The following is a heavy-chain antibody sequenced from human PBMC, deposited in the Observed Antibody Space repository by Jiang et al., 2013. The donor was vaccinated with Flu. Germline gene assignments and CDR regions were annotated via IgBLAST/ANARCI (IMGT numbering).Heavy chain of an antibody. Sequence: QLLESGGGLVQPGGSLRLSCAASGFTFSSYWMSWVRQAPGKGLEWVANIKQDGSEKYYVDSVKGRFTISRDSAKNSLYLQMNSLRAEDTAVYYCAREGDYYDSSGYYHLDYYYGMGVWGQGTTVTVSS. CDR1: GFTFSSYW. D-gene: IGHD3-22*01. J-gene: IGHJ6*02. V-gene: IGHV3-7*03. CDR2: IKQDGSEK. CDR3: AREGDYYDSSGYYHLDYYYGMGV.